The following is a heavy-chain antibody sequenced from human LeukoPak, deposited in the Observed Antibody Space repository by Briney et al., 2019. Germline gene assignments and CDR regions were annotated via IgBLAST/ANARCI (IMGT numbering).Heavy chain of an antibody. CDR3: AKGEGSSTYGPIDY. D-gene: IGHD4-17*01. CDR1: GFTFSAFG. V-gene: IGHV3-23*01. Sequence: GGSLRLSCAASGFTFSAFGMNWVRQAPGKGLEWVSSFSGGGVTTYCADSVKGRFTISRDNSKNTLYLQMNSLRVEDTAVYYCAKGEGSSTYGPIDYWGQGTLVTVSS. J-gene: IGHJ4*02. CDR2: FSGGGVTT.